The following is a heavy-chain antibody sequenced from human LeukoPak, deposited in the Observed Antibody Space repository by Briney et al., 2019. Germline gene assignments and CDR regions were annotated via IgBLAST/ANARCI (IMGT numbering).Heavy chain of an antibody. V-gene: IGHV4-59*12. D-gene: IGHD5-12*01. Sequence: PSETLSLTCTVSGGSISGYYWTWIRQPPGKGLEWIGYIYHSGSTYYNPSLKSRVTISLDRSNNQFSLNLSSVTAADTAVYYCARTSGSAYERYFDYWGQGTLVTVSS. CDR3: ARTSGSAYERYFDY. CDR2: IYHSGST. J-gene: IGHJ4*02. CDR1: GGSISGYY.